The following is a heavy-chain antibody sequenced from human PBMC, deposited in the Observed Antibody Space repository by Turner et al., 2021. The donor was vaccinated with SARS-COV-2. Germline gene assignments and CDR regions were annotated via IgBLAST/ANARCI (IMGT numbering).Heavy chain of an antibody. Sequence: EVQLVEPGGGLVKPGGSLRFSCAPSGLTFSNAWMSWVRQAPGKGLEWVGRIKSKTDGGTTDYAAPVKGRFTISRDDSKNTLYLQMNSLKTEDTAVYYCTTVSGYSYGYLEYFDYWGQGTLVTVSS. CDR2: IKSKTDGGTT. J-gene: IGHJ4*02. CDR1: GLTFSNAW. D-gene: IGHD5-18*01. V-gene: IGHV3-15*01. CDR3: TTVSGYSYGYLEYFDY.